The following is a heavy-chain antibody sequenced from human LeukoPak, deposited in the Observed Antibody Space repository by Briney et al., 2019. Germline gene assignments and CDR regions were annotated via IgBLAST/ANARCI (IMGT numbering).Heavy chain of an antibody. Sequence: ASVKVSCKASGYTFTGYYMHWVRQAPGQGLEWMGWINPNSGGTNYAQKFQGRVTITRDTSISTAYMELSRLRSDDTAVYYCARRIRDGYNRFDYWGQGTLVTVSS. CDR1: GYTFTGYY. J-gene: IGHJ4*02. D-gene: IGHD5-24*01. V-gene: IGHV1-2*02. CDR3: ARRIRDGYNRFDY. CDR2: INPNSGGT.